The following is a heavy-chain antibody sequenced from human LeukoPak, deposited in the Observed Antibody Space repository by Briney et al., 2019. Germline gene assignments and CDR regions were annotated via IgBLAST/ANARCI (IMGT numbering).Heavy chain of an antibody. V-gene: IGHV4-59*01. CDR2: IYYSGST. J-gene: IGHJ4*02. D-gene: IGHD4-17*01. CDR1: GGSISSYY. CDR3: ASKSTDHGELRFDY. Sequence: SETLSLTCTVSGGSISSYYWSWIRQPPGKGLEWIGYIYYSGSTNYNPSLKSRVTISVDTSKNQFSLKLSSVTAADTAVYYCASKSTDHGELRFDYWGQGTLVTVSS.